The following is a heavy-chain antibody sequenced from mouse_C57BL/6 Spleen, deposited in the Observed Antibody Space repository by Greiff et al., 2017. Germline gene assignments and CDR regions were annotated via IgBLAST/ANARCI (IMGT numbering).Heavy chain of an antibody. CDR2: IWGVGST. CDR3: ASGGGSQGFAY. J-gene: IGHJ3*01. Sequence: VNLVESGPGLVAPSQSLSITCTVSGFSLTSYGVDWVRQSPGKGLEWLGVIWGVGSTNYNSALKSRLSISKDNSKSQVFLKMNSLQTDDTAMYYCASGGGSQGFAYWGQGTLVTVSA. CDR1: GFSLTSYG. V-gene: IGHV2-6*01.